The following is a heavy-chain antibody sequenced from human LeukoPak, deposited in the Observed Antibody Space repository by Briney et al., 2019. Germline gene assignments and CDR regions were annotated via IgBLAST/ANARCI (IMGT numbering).Heavy chain of an antibody. Sequence: GGSLRLSCAASGFTFSSYAMSWVRQAPGKGLEWVSAISGSGGSTYYADSVKGRFTISRDNFKNTLYLQMNSLRAEDTAVYYCAKVSGMATTGDYFDYWGQGTLVTVSS. V-gene: IGHV3-23*01. CDR2: ISGSGGST. J-gene: IGHJ4*02. CDR1: GFTFSSYA. CDR3: AKVSGMATTGDYFDY. D-gene: IGHD5-24*01.